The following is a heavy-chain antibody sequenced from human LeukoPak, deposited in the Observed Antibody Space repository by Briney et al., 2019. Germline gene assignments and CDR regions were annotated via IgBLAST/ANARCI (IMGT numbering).Heavy chain of an antibody. CDR1: GFTFSSYA. J-gene: IGHJ5*02. CDR3: ARDPAYGDKPSDNWFDP. V-gene: IGHV3-30-3*01. D-gene: IGHD4-17*01. CDR2: ISYDGSNK. Sequence: GGSLRLSCAASGFTFSSYAMHWVRQAPGKGLEWVAVISYDGSNKYYADSVKGRFTISRDNSKNTLYLQMNSLRAEDTAVYYCARDPAYGDKPSDNWFDPWGQGTLVTVSS.